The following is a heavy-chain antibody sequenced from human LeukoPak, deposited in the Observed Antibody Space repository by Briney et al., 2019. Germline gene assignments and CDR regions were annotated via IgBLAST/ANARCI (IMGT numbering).Heavy chain of an antibody. Sequence: ASVKVSCKASGYTFTSYGISWVRQAPGQGLEWMGWISAYNGNTNYAQKLQGRVTMTTDTSTSTAYMELRSLRSDDMAVYYCARTTFDTRGSGSQQLFDYWGQGTLVTVSS. D-gene: IGHD1-26*01. J-gene: IGHJ4*02. CDR1: GYTFTSYG. V-gene: IGHV1-18*03. CDR2: ISAYNGNT. CDR3: ARTTFDTRGSGSQQLFDY.